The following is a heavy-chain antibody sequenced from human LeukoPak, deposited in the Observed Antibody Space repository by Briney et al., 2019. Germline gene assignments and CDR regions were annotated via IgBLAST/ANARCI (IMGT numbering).Heavy chain of an antibody. CDR1: GGSISSYY. Sequence: PSETLSLTCTVSGGSISSYYWSWIRQPPGKGLEWIGSVYYTGTTTYNPSLKSRVTISVDTSKDQFSLKLSSVTAADTALYYCARARRYSSRHDASDIWGQGTMVTVSS. V-gene: IGHV4-59*01. CDR3: ARARRYSSRHDASDI. CDR2: VYYTGTT. D-gene: IGHD6-13*01. J-gene: IGHJ3*02.